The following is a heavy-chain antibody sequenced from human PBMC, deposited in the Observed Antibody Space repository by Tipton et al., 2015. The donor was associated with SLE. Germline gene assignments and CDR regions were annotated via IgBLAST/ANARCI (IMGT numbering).Heavy chain of an antibody. V-gene: IGHV3-23*01. CDR2: ISGSGGST. Sequence: SLRLSCAASGFTFSSYAMSWVRQAPGKGLEWVSAISGSGGSTYYADSVKGRFTISRDNSKNTLYLQMNSLRAEDTAVYYCARDGDAIIGTTGAFDIWGQGTMVTVSA. D-gene: IGHD1-14*01. CDR3: ARDGDAIIGTTGAFDI. J-gene: IGHJ3*02. CDR1: GFTFSSYA.